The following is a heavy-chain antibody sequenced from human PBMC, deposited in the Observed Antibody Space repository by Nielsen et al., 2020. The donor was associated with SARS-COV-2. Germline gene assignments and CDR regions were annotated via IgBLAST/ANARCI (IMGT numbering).Heavy chain of an antibody. CDR1: GYSFSSYW. D-gene: IGHD1-1*01. CDR3: GRHLSVVHKGLEI. CDR2: IYPGNSET. Sequence: GESLKISYKGSGYSFSSYWIAWVRQMPGKGLEWMGIIYPGNSETRYSPSFQGQVTISADKSTSTAYLQWSSLKASDTAMYYCGRHLSVVHKGLEIWGQGTMVTVSS. J-gene: IGHJ3*02. V-gene: IGHV5-51*01.